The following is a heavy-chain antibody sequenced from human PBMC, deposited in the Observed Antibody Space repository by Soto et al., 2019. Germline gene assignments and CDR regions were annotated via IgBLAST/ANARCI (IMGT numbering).Heavy chain of an antibody. V-gene: IGHV3-74*01. CDR3: ARVKVGSYDWNSGG. CDR2: INSDGSST. CDR1: GFTFSSYW. Sequence: EVQLVESGGGLVQPGGSLRLSCAASGFTFSSYWMNWVRQAPGKGLVWGSRINSDGSSTNYANSVRGRFTISRDNDKNTVYLQMNTVRAEDTAVYYCARVKVGSYDWNSGGWGQGTLVPVSS. J-gene: IGHJ4*02. D-gene: IGHD1-7*01.